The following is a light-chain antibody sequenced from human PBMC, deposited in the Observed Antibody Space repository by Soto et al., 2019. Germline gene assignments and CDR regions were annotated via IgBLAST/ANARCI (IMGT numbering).Light chain of an antibody. Sequence: EIVLTQSPGTLSLSPGERATLSCRASQSVSSSSLAWYQQKPGQAPRLLVYGASSRATGSPDRFRGSGSGTDFTLTISRLEPEDFAVYYCQQYGGSPLVTFGQGTKLEIK. CDR1: QSVSSSS. CDR2: GAS. CDR3: QQYGGSPLVT. V-gene: IGKV3-20*01. J-gene: IGKJ2*01.